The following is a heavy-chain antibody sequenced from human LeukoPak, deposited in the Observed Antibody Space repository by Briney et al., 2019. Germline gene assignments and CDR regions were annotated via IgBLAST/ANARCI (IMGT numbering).Heavy chain of an antibody. D-gene: IGHD6-13*01. V-gene: IGHV3-30-3*01. J-gene: IGHJ4*02. Sequence: GGSLRLSCAASGFIFSSYAMHWARQAPGKGLEWVAVISYDGSNKYCADSVKGRFTISRDNSKNTLYLQMNSLRAEDTAVYYCARDSSSLYYFDYWGQGTLVTVSS. CDR3: ARDSSSLYYFDY. CDR2: ISYDGSNK. CDR1: GFIFSSYA.